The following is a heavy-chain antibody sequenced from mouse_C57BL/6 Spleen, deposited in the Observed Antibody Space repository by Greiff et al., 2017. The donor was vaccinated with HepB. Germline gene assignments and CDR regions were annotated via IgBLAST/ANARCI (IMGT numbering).Heavy chain of an antibody. Sequence: EVKLQQSGAELVRPGASVKLSCTASGFNIKDDYMHWVKQRPEQGLEWIGWIDPENGDTEYASKFQGKATITADTSSNTAYLQLSSLTSEDTAVYYCTSGRRGAWFAYWGQGTLVTVSA. CDR2: IDPENGDT. J-gene: IGHJ3*01. CDR3: TSGRRGAWFAY. V-gene: IGHV14-4*01. CDR1: GFNIKDDY.